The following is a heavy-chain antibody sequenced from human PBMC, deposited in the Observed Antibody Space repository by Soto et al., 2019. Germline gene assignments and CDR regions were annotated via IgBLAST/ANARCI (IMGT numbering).Heavy chain of an antibody. J-gene: IGHJ5*02. V-gene: IGHV2-5*01. Sequence: SGPTLVNPTQTITLTCIFSGFSLRTSGVGVGWIRQPPGKALEWLGFIYWNDDKRYSPSLKGRLTITKDTSKNQVVLTMTNIDPVDTATYYCAKSGSSGWYGWLDPWGQGTLVTVSS. CDR1: GFSLRTSGVG. CDR2: IYWNDDK. CDR3: AKSGSSGWYGWLDP. D-gene: IGHD6-19*01.